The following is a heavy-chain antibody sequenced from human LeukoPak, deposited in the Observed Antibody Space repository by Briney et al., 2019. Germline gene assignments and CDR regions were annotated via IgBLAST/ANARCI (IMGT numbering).Heavy chain of an antibody. Sequence: GGSLRLSCAASGFTFSSYAMSWVRQAPGKGLEWVSAISGSGGSTYYADSVKGRFTISRDNSKNTLYLQMNSLRAEDMAVYYCAKDWSYDSSGYYYPPWFDPWGQGTLVTVSS. CDR3: AKDWSYDSSGYYYPPWFDP. J-gene: IGHJ5*02. V-gene: IGHV3-23*01. CDR2: ISGSGGST. D-gene: IGHD3-22*01. CDR1: GFTFSSYA.